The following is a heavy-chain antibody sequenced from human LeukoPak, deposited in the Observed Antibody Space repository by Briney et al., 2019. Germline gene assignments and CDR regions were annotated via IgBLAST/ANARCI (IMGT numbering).Heavy chain of an antibody. J-gene: IGHJ4*02. CDR2: IWYDGSKQ. V-gene: IGHV3-33*01. Sequence: GGSLRLSCAASGFTFGSFGIHWVRQAPGKGLEWVALIWYDGSKQYYADSVKGRFTISRDNSKSTVYLQMNSLRAEDTAVYFCARDWADSGSDYWGQGTLVIVSS. CDR1: GFTFGSFG. D-gene: IGHD5-12*01. CDR3: ARDWADSGSDY.